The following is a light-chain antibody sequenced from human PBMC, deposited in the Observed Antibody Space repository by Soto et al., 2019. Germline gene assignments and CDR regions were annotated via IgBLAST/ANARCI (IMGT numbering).Light chain of an antibody. J-gene: IGLJ2*01. Sequence: QSVLTQPPSVSGAPGQRVTISCTGTSSNIGAGQDVHWYRQLPGAAPKFLISDSNNRASGVPDRFSVSKSGASASLAITGLRAEDEADYHCAAWDDSLSGLVFGGGTKLTVL. CDR2: DSN. V-gene: IGLV1-40*01. CDR3: AAWDDSLSGLV. CDR1: SSNIGAGQD.